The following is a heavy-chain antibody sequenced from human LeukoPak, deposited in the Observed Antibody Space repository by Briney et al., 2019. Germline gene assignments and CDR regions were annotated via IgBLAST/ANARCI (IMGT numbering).Heavy chain of an antibody. CDR1: GFTFDDYA. J-gene: IGHJ4*02. CDR3: AKSKTVTTEFDH. V-gene: IGHV3-9*03. D-gene: IGHD4-17*01. CDR2: ISWNSGSI. Sequence: GGSLRLSCAASGFTFDDYAMHWVRQVPGKGLEWVSGISWNSGSIGYADSVKGRFTISRDNAKHSLYLQMNSLRAEDMALYYCAKSKTVTTEFDHWGQGTLVTVSS.